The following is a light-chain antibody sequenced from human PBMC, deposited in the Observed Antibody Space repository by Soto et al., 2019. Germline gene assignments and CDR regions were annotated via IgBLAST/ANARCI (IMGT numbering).Light chain of an antibody. J-gene: IGLJ1*01. Sequence: QSVLTQPPSASGSPGQSVTISFTVTSSDVGAYHYVSWYQQHPGKAPTLIIYEVSQRPSGVPDRFSGSKSGNTASLTVSGLQADDEADYYCSSYAGTNNYVFGTGTKVTVL. V-gene: IGLV2-8*01. CDR2: EVS. CDR1: SSDVGAYHY. CDR3: SSYAGTNNYV.